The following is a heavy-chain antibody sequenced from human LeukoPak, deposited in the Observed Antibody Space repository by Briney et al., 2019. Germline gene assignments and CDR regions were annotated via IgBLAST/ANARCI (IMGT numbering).Heavy chain of an antibody. CDR2: MNPNSGNT. V-gene: IGHV1-8*01. D-gene: IGHD3-10*01. Sequence: ASVKVSCKASGYTFTSYDINWVRQAPGQGLEWMGWMNPNSGNTGYAQKFQGRVTMTRNTSISTAYMELSSLRSEDMAVYYCARSWPMVRGVRKYYFDYWGQGTLVTVSS. J-gene: IGHJ4*02. CDR3: ARSWPMVRGVRKYYFDY. CDR1: GYTFTSYD.